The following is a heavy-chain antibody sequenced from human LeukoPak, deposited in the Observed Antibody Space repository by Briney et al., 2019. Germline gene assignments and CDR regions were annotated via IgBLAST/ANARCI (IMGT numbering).Heavy chain of an antibody. V-gene: IGHV3-15*01. Sequence: PAETLTLSCAASGVSFSNTWWSWVRQSPGRGLEWVGRVNRKGDDGTIDYAAPVKGRFSISRDDSKNTLYLQMNSLKSEDTAVYYCTAGTGRSDFDYWGQGTLVTVSS. J-gene: IGHJ4*02. CDR1: GVSFSNTW. D-gene: IGHD3/OR15-3a*01. CDR2: VNRKGDDGTI. CDR3: TAGTGRSDFDY.